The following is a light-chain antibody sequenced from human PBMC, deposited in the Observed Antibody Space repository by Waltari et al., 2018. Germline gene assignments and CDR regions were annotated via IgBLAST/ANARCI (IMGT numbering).Light chain of an antibody. CDR1: SLRTSY. J-gene: IGLJ3*02. V-gene: IGLV3-19*01. CDR2: GED. CDR3: SSRML. Sequence: SSELTQDPAVSVALGQTARFTCQGDSLRTSYASWYQVKPGQAPVLVIYGEDKRPSGIPDRISGHSSGTTSSLTITGAQAEDEADYYCSSRMLFAGGTKVTVL.